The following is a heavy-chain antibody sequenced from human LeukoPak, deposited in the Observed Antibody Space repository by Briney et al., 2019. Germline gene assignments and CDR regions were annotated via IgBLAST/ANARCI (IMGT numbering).Heavy chain of an antibody. J-gene: IGHJ4*02. V-gene: IGHV3-11*01. CDR1: GFTFSDYY. CDR3: ARSLYDFWSGYDY. Sequence: GGSLRLSCAASGFTFSDYYMSWIRQAPGKGLEWVSYISSSGSTIYYADSVNGRFTISRDNAKNSLYLQMNSLRAEDTAVYYCARSLYDFWSGYDYWGQGTLVTVSS. CDR2: ISSSGSTI. D-gene: IGHD3-3*01.